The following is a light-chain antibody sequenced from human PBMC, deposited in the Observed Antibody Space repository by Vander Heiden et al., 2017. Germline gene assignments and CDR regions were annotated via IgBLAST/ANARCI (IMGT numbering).Light chain of an antibody. V-gene: IGLV1-47*01. CDR1: SSNVGSNS. CDR3: AAWDDSLSVV. J-gene: IGLJ2*01. CDR2: RDF. Sequence: QPVLTQPPSASGTPGQRVTISCSGSSSNVGSNSVYWYQHLPGTAPKLLIYRDFQRPSGVPDRFSASKSGTSASLAISGLRSEDEAHYYCAAWDDSLSVVFGGGTKLTV.